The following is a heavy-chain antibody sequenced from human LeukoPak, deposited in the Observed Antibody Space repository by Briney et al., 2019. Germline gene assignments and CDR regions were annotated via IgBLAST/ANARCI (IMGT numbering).Heavy chain of an antibody. CDR1: GYSISSGYY. CDR3: ARALLYYDSSGYGY. Sequence: SETLSLTCTVSGYSISSGYYWGWIRQPPGKGLEWIGSIYHSGSTYYNPSLKSRVTISVDTSKNQFSLKLSSVTAADTAVYYCARALLYYDSSGYGYWGQGTLVTVSS. V-gene: IGHV4-38-2*02. CDR2: IYHSGST. J-gene: IGHJ4*02. D-gene: IGHD3-22*01.